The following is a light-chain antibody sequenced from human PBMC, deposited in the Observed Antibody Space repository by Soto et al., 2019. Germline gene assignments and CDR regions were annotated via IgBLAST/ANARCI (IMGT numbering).Light chain of an antibody. Sequence: DIQMTQSPTSLSASVGDRVTITCQASQGIRNFVAWYQQKPGKAPKLLIYAASTLQSGVPSRFSGSGSGTDFTLTIISLQPEVVATYSCQKYISVPVFGPGTKVEIK. V-gene: IGKV1-27*01. CDR2: AAS. CDR1: QGIRNF. J-gene: IGKJ3*01. CDR3: QKYISVPV.